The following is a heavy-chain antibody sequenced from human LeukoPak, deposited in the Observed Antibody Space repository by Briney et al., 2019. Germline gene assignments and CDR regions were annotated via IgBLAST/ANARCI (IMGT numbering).Heavy chain of an antibody. V-gene: IGHV3-48*04. D-gene: IGHD3-3*01. CDR2: ISPMTRST. CDR1: GSSFSSHS. Sequence: GGSLRLSCAASGSSFSSHSMYWVRQAPGRGLEWIAYISPMTRSTTYYGDSVKGRFTISRDDSNNSLYLEMNSLRAEDTAVYYCARDKKRPTFGVVIAPIDYWGQGTLVTVSS. J-gene: IGHJ4*02. CDR3: ARDKKRPTFGVVIAPIDY.